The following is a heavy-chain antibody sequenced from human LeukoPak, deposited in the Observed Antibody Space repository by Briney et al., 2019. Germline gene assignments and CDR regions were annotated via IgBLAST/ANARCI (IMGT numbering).Heavy chain of an antibody. Sequence: GESLKISCRGSGYSFTSYWIGWVRQMPGKGLEWMGIIYPGDSDTRYSPSLQGQVTISADKSISTAYLQWSSLKASDTAMYYCARRVYCSSTSCYKVFDYWGQGTLVTVSS. CDR3: ARRVYCSSTSCYKVFDY. CDR1: GYSFTSYW. V-gene: IGHV5-51*01. J-gene: IGHJ4*02. CDR2: IYPGDSDT. D-gene: IGHD2-2*02.